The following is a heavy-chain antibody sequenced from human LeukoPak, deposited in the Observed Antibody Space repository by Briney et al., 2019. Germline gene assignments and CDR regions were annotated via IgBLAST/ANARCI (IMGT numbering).Heavy chain of an antibody. CDR3: ARASSGWYNWFDP. CDR1: SGSISSYY. Sequence: SGTLSLTCAVSSGSISSYYWSWIRQSPGKGLEWIGYIYYSGSTNYNPSLKSRVTISVDTSKSQFSLKLSSVTAADTAVYYCARASSGWYNWFDPWGQGTLVTVSS. V-gene: IGHV4-59*01. D-gene: IGHD6-19*01. J-gene: IGHJ5*02. CDR2: IYYSGST.